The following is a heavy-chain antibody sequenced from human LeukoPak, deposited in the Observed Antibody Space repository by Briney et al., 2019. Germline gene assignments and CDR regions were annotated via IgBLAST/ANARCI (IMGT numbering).Heavy chain of an antibody. CDR3: ARAAAGTLQPFDY. CDR1: GGSFSGYY. D-gene: IGHD6-13*01. V-gene: IGHV4-34*01. CDR2: INHSGST. J-gene: IGHJ4*02. Sequence: SETLSLTCAVYGGSFSGYYWSWIRQPPGKGLEWIGEINHSGSTNYNPSLKSRVTISVDTSKNQFSLKLSSVTAADTAVYYCARAAAGTLQPFDYWGQGTLVTVSS.